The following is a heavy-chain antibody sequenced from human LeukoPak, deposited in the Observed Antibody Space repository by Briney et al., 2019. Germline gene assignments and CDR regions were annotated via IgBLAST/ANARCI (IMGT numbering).Heavy chain of an antibody. CDR3: AIRDYGGYPVFDY. V-gene: IGHV3-48*02. D-gene: IGHD4-23*01. CDR2: ISSRSSTI. Sequence: GGSLRLSCVASGITFSSYSMNLVRQAPGKGLEWVSYISSRSSTIYYADSVKGRFTISRDNAKNSLYLQMNSLRDEDTAVYYCAIRDYGGYPVFDYWGQGTLVTVSS. CDR1: GITFSSYS. J-gene: IGHJ4*02.